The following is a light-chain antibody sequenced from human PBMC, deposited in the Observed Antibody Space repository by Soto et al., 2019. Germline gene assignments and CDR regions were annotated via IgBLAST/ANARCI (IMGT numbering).Light chain of an antibody. CDR3: CSSAGPTTSV. J-gene: IGLJ3*02. V-gene: IGLV2-23*01. CDR1: SSDVGGYNL. CDR2: EAN. Sequence: QSALTQPASVSGSPGQSITISCTGASSDVGGYNLVSWYQQHPGKAPKLIIYEANERPSGVSYRFSGSKSGNTASLTISGLPAEDEGDYYCCSSAGPTTSVFGGGTKLTVL.